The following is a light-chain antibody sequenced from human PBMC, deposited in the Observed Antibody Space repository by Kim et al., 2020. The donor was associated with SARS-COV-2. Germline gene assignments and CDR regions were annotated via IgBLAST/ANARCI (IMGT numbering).Light chain of an antibody. CDR3: QQAFT. V-gene: IGKV1-33*01. CDR1: QDISNY. J-gene: IGKJ3*01. Sequence: DIQMTQSPSSLSASVGDRVTITCQASQDISNYLNWYQQKPGKAPKLLIYDASNLETGVPSRFSGSGSVTDFTFTISSLQPEDIATYYCQQAFTFGPGTKVDIK. CDR2: DAS.